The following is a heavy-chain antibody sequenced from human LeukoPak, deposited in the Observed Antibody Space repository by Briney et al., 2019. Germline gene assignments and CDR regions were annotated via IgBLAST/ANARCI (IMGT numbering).Heavy chain of an antibody. CDR1: GGSISSGGYS. J-gene: IGHJ4*02. CDR3: ARGGSHYPPFDY. Sequence: SETLSLTCTVSGGSISSGGYSWSWIRQPPGKGLEWIGYIYHSGSTYYNPSLKSRVTISVDRSKNQFSLKLSSVTAADTAVYYCARGGSHYPPFDYWGQGTLVTVSS. V-gene: IGHV4-30-2*02. CDR2: IYHSGST. D-gene: IGHD1-26*01.